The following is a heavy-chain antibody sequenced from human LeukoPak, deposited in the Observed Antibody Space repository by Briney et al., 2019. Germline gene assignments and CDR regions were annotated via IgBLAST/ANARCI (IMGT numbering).Heavy chain of an antibody. CDR3: ARGGYGDYAAEYFQH. D-gene: IGHD4-17*01. CDR1: GGTFSGYY. CDR2: INHSGST. Sequence: SETLSLTCAVYGGTFSGYYWSWIRQPPGKGLEWIGGINHSGSTNYNPSLKSRVTISVDTSKNQFSLKLSSVTAADTAVYYCARGGYGDYAAEYFQHWGQGTLVTVSS. V-gene: IGHV4-34*01. J-gene: IGHJ1*01.